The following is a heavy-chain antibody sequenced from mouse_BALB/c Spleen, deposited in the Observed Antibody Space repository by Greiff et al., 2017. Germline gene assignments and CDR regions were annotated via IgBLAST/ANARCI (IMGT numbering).Heavy chain of an antibody. Sequence: EVQLQESGAELVKPGASVKLSCTASGFNIKDTYMHWVKQRPEQGLEWIGRIDPANGNTKYDPKFQGKATITADTSSNTAYLQLSSLTSEDTAVYYCALLWLRRDALDYWGQGTTRT. J-gene: IGHJ2*01. CDR3: ALLWLRRDALDY. V-gene: IGHV14-3*02. CDR2: IDPANGNT. CDR1: GFNIKDTY. D-gene: IGHD2-2*01.